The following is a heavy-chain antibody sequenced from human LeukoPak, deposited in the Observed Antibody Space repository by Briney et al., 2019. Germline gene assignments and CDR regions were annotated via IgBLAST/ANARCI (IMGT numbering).Heavy chain of an antibody. J-gene: IGHJ6*02. V-gene: IGHV1-69*04. D-gene: IGHD6-13*01. CDR1: GGTFSSYA. CDR3: ARDRSSWYTEYYYYYGMDV. Sequence: GASVKVSCKASGGTFSSYAISWVRQAPGQGLEWMGRIIPIFGIANYAQKFQGRVTITAVKSTSTAYMELSSLRSEDTAVYYCARDRSSWYTEYYYYYGMDVWGQGTTVTVSS. CDR2: IIPIFGIA.